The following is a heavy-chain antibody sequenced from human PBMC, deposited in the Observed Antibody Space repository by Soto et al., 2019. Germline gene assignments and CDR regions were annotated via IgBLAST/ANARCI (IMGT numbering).Heavy chain of an antibody. Sequence: QITLKESGPTLVKPTQTLTLTCTFSGFSLSTTAVGVGWIRQPPGRALEWLALIYWDDDKRYSPSLKSRLTIXXXTXXNQVVLTLTNMDPVDTATYYCAHIAYAWVLGGFDYWGQGTLVTVSS. CDR3: AHIAYAWVLGGFDY. D-gene: IGHD3-16*01. CDR2: IYWDDDK. CDR1: GFSLSTTAVG. V-gene: IGHV2-5*02. J-gene: IGHJ4*02.